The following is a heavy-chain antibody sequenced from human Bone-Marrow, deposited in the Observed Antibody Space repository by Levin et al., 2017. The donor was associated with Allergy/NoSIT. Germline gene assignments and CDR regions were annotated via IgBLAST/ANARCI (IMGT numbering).Heavy chain of an antibody. CDR2: ISYDGSNK. CDR3: ARDSRGYDFWSGQKAY. J-gene: IGHJ4*02. CDR1: GFTFSSYA. Sequence: GESLKISCAASGFTFSSYAMHWVRQAPGKGLEWVAVISYDGSNKYYADSVKGRFTISRDNSKNTLYLQMNSLRAEDTAVYYCARDSRGYDFWSGQKAYWGQGTLVTVSS. V-gene: IGHV3-30-3*01. D-gene: IGHD3-3*01.